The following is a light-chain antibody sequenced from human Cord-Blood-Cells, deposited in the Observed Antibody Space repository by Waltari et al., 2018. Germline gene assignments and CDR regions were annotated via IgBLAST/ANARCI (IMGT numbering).Light chain of an antibody. CDR2: AAS. Sequence: DIQMTQSPSSLSASVGDRVTITCRASQSISSYLNWYQQKPGKAHKLLIYAASSLQSGGPSRFSGSGSGTDFTLTISSLQPEDFATYYCQQSYSTLTFGPGTKVDIK. V-gene: IGKV1-39*01. J-gene: IGKJ3*01. CDR1: QSISSY. CDR3: QQSYSTLT.